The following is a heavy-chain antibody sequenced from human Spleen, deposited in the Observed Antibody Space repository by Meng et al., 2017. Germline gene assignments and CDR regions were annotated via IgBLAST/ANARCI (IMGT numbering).Heavy chain of an antibody. CDR3: ARVAPMTTVTNYGMDV. Sequence: GESLKISCGASGFTVSSNYMSWVRQAPGKGLEWVSSLYSDGNTFYADSVKGRFTISRDDYKSTLYLEMNSLRAEDTAVYYCARVAPMTTVTNYGMDVWGQGTTVTVSS. D-gene: IGHD4-17*01. CDR2: LYSDGNT. J-gene: IGHJ6*02. V-gene: IGHV3-53*01. CDR1: GFTVSSNY.